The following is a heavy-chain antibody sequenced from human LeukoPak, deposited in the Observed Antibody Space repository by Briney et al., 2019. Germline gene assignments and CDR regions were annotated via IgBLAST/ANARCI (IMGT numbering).Heavy chain of an antibody. V-gene: IGHV3-30*03. CDR3: ARDAVGARYDS. CDR1: GFTFRSYG. J-gene: IGHJ4*02. CDR2: ISYDENSK. Sequence: GRSLRLSCAASGFTFRSYGMHWVRQAPGKGLEWVAIISYDENSKSYADSVKGRFTISRDNSKNTLYLQMNSLRGEDTAVYYCARDAVGARYDSWGQGTLVIVSS. D-gene: IGHD1-26*01.